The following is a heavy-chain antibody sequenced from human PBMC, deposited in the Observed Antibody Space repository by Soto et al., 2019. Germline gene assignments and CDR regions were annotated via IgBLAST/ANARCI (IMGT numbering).Heavy chain of an antibody. CDR2: IYHSGST. V-gene: IGHV4-31*03. CDR1: GSSISSGSYY. Sequence: SETLSLTCTVSGSSISSGSYYWSWIRQHPGKGLEWIGYIYHSGSTYYNPSLKSRATISLHTSKNQFSLKLSSVTAADTAVYYCARHYMAVVDWGQGTLVTVSS. CDR3: ARHYMAVVD. J-gene: IGHJ4*02. D-gene: IGHD2-15*01.